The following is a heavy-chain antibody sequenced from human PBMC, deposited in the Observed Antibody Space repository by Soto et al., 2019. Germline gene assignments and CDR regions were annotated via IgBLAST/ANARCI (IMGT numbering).Heavy chain of an antibody. CDR1: GYTLSELS. CDR2: FDPEDGET. Sequence: ASVKVSCKVSGYTLSELSMHWVRQAPGKGLEWMGGFDPEDGETIYAQKFQGRVTMTKDTSTDTAYMELSSLRSEDTAVYYCATLPEPFDCSGGSCYPGWGQGTLVTVSS. J-gene: IGHJ4*02. D-gene: IGHD2-15*01. CDR3: ATLPEPFDCSGGSCYPG. V-gene: IGHV1-24*01.